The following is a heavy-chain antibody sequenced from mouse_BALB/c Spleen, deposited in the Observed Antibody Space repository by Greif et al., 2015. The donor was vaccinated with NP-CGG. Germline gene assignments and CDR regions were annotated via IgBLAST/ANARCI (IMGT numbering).Heavy chain of an antibody. CDR2: IRLKSNNYAT. J-gene: IGHJ4*01. CDR3: TKGDY. V-gene: IGHV6-6*02. Sequence: EVKLVESGGGLVQPGGSMKLPCVASGFTFSNYWMNWVRQSPEKGLEWVAEIRLKSNNYATHYAESVKGRFTISRDDSKSSVYLQMNNLRAEDTGIYYCTKGDYWGQGTSVTVSS. CDR1: GFTFSNYW.